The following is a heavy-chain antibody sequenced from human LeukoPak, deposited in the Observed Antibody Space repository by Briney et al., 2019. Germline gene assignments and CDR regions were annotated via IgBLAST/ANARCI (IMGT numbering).Heavy chain of an antibody. D-gene: IGHD3-10*01. Sequence: PGGTLRLSCAASGFIFSRYGMSWVRQAPGKGLEWVSAISGSGGTSYYADSVKGRFTISRDNSKNMLYLQMNSLRAEDTAVYYCAKVSRTNYGSGRSYAFDIWGQGTMVTVSS. CDR3: AKVSRTNYGSGRSYAFDI. V-gene: IGHV3-23*01. CDR2: ISGSGGTS. CDR1: GFIFSRYG. J-gene: IGHJ3*02.